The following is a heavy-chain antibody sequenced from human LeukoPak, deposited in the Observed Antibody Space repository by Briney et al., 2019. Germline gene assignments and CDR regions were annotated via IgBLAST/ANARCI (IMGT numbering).Heavy chain of an antibody. D-gene: IGHD6-13*01. V-gene: IGHV3-48*03. J-gene: IGHJ4*02. Sequence: GGSLRLSCAASGFTFSSYEMNWVRQAPGKGLEWVSYISSSGSTIYYADSVKGRFTISRDNAKNSLYLQMNSLRAEDTAVYYCARTANFAAGYYIDYWGQGTLVTVSS. CDR1: GFTFSSYE. CDR3: ARTANFAAGYYIDY. CDR2: ISSSGSTI.